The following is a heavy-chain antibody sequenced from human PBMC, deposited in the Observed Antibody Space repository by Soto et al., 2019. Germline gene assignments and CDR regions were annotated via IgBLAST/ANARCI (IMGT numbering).Heavy chain of an antibody. Sequence: ASVKVSCKASGYTFTSYGISWVRQAPGQGLEWMGWISAYNGNTNYAQKLQGRVTMTTDTSTSTAYMELRSLRSDDTAVYYCARVRWATIFGVVIIGYYGMDVWGQGTTVTSP. V-gene: IGHV1-18*04. CDR2: ISAYNGNT. CDR3: ARVRWATIFGVVIIGYYGMDV. CDR1: GYTFTSYG. J-gene: IGHJ6*02. D-gene: IGHD3-3*01.